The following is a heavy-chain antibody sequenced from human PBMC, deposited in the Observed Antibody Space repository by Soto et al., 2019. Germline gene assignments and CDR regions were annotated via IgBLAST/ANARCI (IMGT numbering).Heavy chain of an antibody. CDR1: GFTFSTYS. Sequence: PGGSLRLSCVGSGFTFSTYSINWVRQAPGKGLEWVSSISSRSDIYYADSVKGRFTISRDNAKNSVSLQMSSLGAEDTAVYYCAREYTAWPLAYGLDVWGQGTTVTVSS. D-gene: IGHD2-2*02. CDR2: ISSRSDI. CDR3: AREYTAWPLAYGLDV. J-gene: IGHJ6*02. V-gene: IGHV3-21*01.